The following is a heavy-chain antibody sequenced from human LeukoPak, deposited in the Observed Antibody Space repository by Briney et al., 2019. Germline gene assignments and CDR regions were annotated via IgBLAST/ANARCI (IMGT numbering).Heavy chain of an antibody. Sequence: SETLSLTCNVSGGTISTSSYYWGWIRQPPGKGLEWIGNIYYTGSAYYNPSLKSRVTISIDTSKNHFSLKLTSVTAADAAVYYCARRYDFWSGFPNYYFDSWGQGTLVTVSS. J-gene: IGHJ4*02. V-gene: IGHV4-39*02. CDR1: GGTISTSSYY. CDR2: IYYTGSA. CDR3: ARRYDFWSGFPNYYFDS. D-gene: IGHD3-3*01.